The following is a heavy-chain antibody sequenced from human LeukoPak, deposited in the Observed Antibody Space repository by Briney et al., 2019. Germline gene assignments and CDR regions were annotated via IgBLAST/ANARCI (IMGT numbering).Heavy chain of an antibody. CDR1: GGSITSYY. CDR3: AREFSGTSIAARVFDS. CDR2: IHTSGST. D-gene: IGHD6-6*01. Sequence: SETLSLTCTVSGGSITSYYWSYIRQPAGKGLEWIGRIHTSGSTNYNPSLKSRVTMSVDTSKNQFSLKLSSVTAADTAIYYCAREFSGTSIAARVFDSWGQGTLVTVYS. V-gene: IGHV4-4*07. J-gene: IGHJ4*02.